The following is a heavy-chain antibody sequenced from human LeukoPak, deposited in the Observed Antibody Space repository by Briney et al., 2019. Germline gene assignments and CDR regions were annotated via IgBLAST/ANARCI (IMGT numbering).Heavy chain of an antibody. V-gene: IGHV4-61*02. CDR2: IYTSGST. CDR3: ARGYNWGSPTRNFYYLDV. CDR1: GDSISSGIYY. D-gene: IGHD7-27*01. J-gene: IGHJ6*03. Sequence: PSETLSLTCTVSGDSISSGIYYWSWIRQSAGKGLEWIGRIYTSGSTNYNPSLKSRVTMSVDTSKNQFSLKLRSVTAADTAVYYCARGYNWGSPTRNFYYLDVWGKGTTVTVSS.